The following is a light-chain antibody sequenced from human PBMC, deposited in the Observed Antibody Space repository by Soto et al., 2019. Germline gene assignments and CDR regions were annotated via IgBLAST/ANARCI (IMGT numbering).Light chain of an antibody. Sequence: QSVLTQPPSASGTPGQRVTISCSGSSSNIGSNYVSWYQQLPGTAPKLLIYRNNQRPSGVPDRFSGSKSGTSASLAISGLRSEDEADYYCAAWDDSLSGLFGGGTKVTVL. CDR1: SSNIGSNY. J-gene: IGLJ2*01. CDR3: AAWDDSLSGL. CDR2: RNN. V-gene: IGLV1-47*01.